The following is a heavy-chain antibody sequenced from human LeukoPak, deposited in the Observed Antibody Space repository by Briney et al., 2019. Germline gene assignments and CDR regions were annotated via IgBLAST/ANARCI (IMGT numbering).Heavy chain of an antibody. CDR1: GYTFTSYY. V-gene: IGHV1-69*13. J-gene: IGHJ1*01. Sequence: SVKVSCKASGYTFTSYYMHWVRQAPGQGLEWMGGIIPIFGTANYAQKFQGRVTITADESTSTAYMELSSLRSEDTAVYYCASAYCGGDCYSGAEYFQHWGQGTLVTVSS. D-gene: IGHD2-21*02. CDR3: ASAYCGGDCYSGAEYFQH. CDR2: IIPIFGTA.